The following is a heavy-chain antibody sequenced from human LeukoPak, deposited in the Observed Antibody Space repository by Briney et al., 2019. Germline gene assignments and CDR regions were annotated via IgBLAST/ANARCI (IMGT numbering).Heavy chain of an antibody. V-gene: IGHV3-21*01. J-gene: IGHJ4*02. CDR3: ARGDGYYDSSGYFDY. D-gene: IGHD3-22*01. CDR1: GFTFSSYS. Sequence: GGSLRLXCAASGFTFSSYSMKWVRQAPGKGLESVSSISSSSSYIYYADSVKGRFTISRDNAKNSLYLQMNSLRAEDTAVYYCARGDGYYDSSGYFDYWGQGTLVTVSS. CDR2: ISSSSSYI.